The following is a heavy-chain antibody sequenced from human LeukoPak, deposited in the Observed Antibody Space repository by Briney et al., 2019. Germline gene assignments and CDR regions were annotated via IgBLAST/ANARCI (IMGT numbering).Heavy chain of an antibody. Sequence: GSLRLSCAASGFTFSSYSMNWVRQAPGKGLEWVSSFSSSSIYIYYADSVKGRFTISRDNAKNSLYLQVNSLRVEDTAVYYCAREVDNTMIPWGQGTLVTVSS. CDR3: AREVDNTMIP. D-gene: IGHD3-22*01. V-gene: IGHV3-21*01. J-gene: IGHJ5*02. CDR2: FSSSSIYI. CDR1: GFTFSSYS.